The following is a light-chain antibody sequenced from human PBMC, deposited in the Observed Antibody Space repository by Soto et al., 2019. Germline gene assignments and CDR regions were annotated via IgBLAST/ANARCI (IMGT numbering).Light chain of an antibody. CDR3: QQSLSTLLT. CDR2: GAS. V-gene: IGKV1-39*01. CDR1: QSISGY. J-gene: IGKJ4*01. Sequence: DIQMTQSPSSLSASVGDRVTITCRASQSISGYLNWYQQKPGKAPKVLISGASTLHNGVPSRFSGRGSGTDFTLTISSLQHEDVATYYCQQSLSTLLTFGGGTKVEIK.